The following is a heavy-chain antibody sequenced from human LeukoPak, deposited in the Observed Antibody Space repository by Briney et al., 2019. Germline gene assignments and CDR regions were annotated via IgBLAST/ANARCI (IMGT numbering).Heavy chain of an antibody. J-gene: IGHJ4*02. CDR3: ARGGYDILTGYYRGYFDY. CDR1: GFTVSSNY. Sequence: GGSLRLSCAASGFTVSSNYMSWVRQAPGKGLEWVSVIYSGGSTYYADSVKGRFTISRDNSKNTLYLQMNSLRAEDTAVYYCARGGYDILTGYYRGYFDYWGQGTLVTVSS. D-gene: IGHD3-9*01. CDR2: IYSGGST. V-gene: IGHV3-66*01.